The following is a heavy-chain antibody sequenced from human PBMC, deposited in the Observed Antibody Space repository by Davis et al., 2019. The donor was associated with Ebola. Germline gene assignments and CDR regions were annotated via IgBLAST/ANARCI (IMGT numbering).Heavy chain of an antibody. D-gene: IGHD5-18*01. J-gene: IGHJ5*02. V-gene: IGHV4-34*01. CDR3: ARTAKTSVPASGLGYTYFDP. CDR1: DESFSDYL. Sequence: SETLSLTCAVYDESFSDYLWSWIRQSPGKGLEWIGKISHGGVSEYNPSLTSRVTISVDTSKNQFSLNLSSLSAADAAVYYCARTAKTSVPASGLGYTYFDPWSQGTLVTVSS. CDR2: ISHGGVS.